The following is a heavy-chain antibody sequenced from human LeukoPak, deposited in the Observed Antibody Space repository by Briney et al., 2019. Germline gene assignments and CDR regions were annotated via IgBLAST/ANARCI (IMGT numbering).Heavy chain of an antibody. CDR1: GGSFSGYY. CDR2: INHSGST. Sequence: PSETLSLTCAVYGGSFSGYYWSWIRQPPGKGLEWIGEINHSGSTNYNPSLKSRVTISVDTSKNQFSLKLSSVTAADTAVYYCATRLRDYYDSSGYYSGWGQGTLVTVSS. J-gene: IGHJ4*02. V-gene: IGHV4-34*01. D-gene: IGHD3-22*01. CDR3: ATRLRDYYDSSGYYSG.